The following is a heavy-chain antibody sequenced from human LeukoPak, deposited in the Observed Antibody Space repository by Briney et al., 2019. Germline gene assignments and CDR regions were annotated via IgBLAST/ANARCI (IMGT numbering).Heavy chain of an antibody. CDR2: ISAYNGNT. D-gene: IGHD4-17*01. Sequence: ASVKVSCKASGYTFTSYGISWVRQAPGQGLEWMGWISAYNGNTNYAQKLQGRVTMTTDTSTSTAYMELRSLRSDDTAVYYCARGPNTDYGRRYYYYMDIWGKGTTVTVSS. CDR1: GYTFTSYG. J-gene: IGHJ6*03. V-gene: IGHV1-18*01. CDR3: ARGPNTDYGRRYYYYMDI.